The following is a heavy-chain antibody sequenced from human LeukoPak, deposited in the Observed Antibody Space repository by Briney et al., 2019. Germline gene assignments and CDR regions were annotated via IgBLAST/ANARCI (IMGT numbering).Heavy chain of an antibody. V-gene: IGHV3-23*01. CDR2: ISDSGGRT. CDR1: GITLSNYG. D-gene: IGHD3-22*01. J-gene: IGHJ4*02. CDR3: AKRGVVIRVILVGFHKEAYYFDS. Sequence: GGSLRLSCAVSGITLSNYGMSWVRQAPGKGLEWVAGISDSGGRTNYADSVKGRFTISRDNPKNTLYLQMNSLRAEDTAVYFCAKRGVVIRVILVGFHKEAYYFDSWGQGDLVTVSS.